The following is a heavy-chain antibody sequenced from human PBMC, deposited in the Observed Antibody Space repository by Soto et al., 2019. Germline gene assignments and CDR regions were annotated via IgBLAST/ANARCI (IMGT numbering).Heavy chain of an antibody. CDR3: ARGGKERFRGSGMDV. CDR2: IITFFGAA. V-gene: IGHV1-69*13. D-gene: IGHD1-1*01. CDR1: GDRFNTYA. J-gene: IGHJ6*02. Sequence: ASVKVSCKASGDRFNTYAINWVRQAPGQGLEWLGGIITFFGAAMYAQKFQGRVTITADEFTTTAYMELSSLRPEDTAVYYCARGGKERFRGSGMDVWGQGTTVTVSS.